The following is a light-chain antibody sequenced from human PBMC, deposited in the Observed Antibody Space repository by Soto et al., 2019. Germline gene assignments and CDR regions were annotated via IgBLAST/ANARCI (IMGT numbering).Light chain of an antibody. V-gene: IGKV1-39*01. CDR2: DAS. CDR3: LQDYGDSWT. J-gene: IGKJ1*01. Sequence: DIQMTQSPSSLSSFLGDRAIITCRASQKVDRYLNWYQQKPGQAPKLLIYDASNLSTGIPSRFSGSRSGTEFTLTISSLQPEDFAAYYCLQDYGDSWTFGEGTKVDIK. CDR1: QKVDRY.